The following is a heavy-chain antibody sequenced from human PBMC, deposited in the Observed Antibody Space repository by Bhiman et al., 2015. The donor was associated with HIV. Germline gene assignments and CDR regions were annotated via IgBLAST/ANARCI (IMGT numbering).Heavy chain of an antibody. Sequence: QVQLVESGGGVVQPGRSLRLSCAASGFTFSSYGMHWVRQAPGKGLEWVSVIYNSGGTYYADSVRGRFTISRDNSKNTLYLQMDSLRIEDTAVYYCARNHRSSNWLGIFYYYMDVWGKGTTVTVSS. CDR3: ARNHRSSNWLGIFYYYMDV. D-gene: IGHD4-11*01. J-gene: IGHJ6*03. CDR1: GFTFSSYG. V-gene: IGHV3-NL1*01. CDR2: IYNSGGT.